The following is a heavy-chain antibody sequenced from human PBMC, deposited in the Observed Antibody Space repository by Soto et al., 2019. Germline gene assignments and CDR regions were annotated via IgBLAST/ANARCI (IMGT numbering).Heavy chain of an antibody. CDR2: IYSGGST. CDR1: GVTVSSNY. CDR3: ARDGYNYGGGYIDN. V-gene: IGHV3-66*01. D-gene: IGHD5-18*01. J-gene: IGHJ4*02. Sequence: EVQLVESGGGLVQPGGSLRLSCAASGVTVSSNYMSWVRQAPGKGLEWVSVIYSGGSTYYADSVKGRFTISRDNSKNTLYLQMNSLSAEDTAVYYCARDGYNYGGGYIDNWGQGTLVTVSS.